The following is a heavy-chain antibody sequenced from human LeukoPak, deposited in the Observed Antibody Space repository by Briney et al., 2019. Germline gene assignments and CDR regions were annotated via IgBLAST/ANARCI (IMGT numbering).Heavy chain of an antibody. J-gene: IGHJ4*02. D-gene: IGHD5-12*01. CDR2: ISYDGSNK. CDR3: AKDRTAGYDGLVDY. V-gene: IGHV3-30*18. CDR1: GFTFSGYG. Sequence: GGSLRLSCVASGFTFSGYGMHWVRQAPGKGLEWVAVISYDGSNKYYTDSVKGRFTNSRDNSKNTLYLQMNSLRAEDTAVYYCAKDRTAGYDGLVDYWGQGTLVTVSS.